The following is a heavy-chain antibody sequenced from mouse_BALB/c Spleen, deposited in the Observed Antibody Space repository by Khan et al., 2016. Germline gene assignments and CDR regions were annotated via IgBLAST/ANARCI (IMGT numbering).Heavy chain of an antibody. J-gene: IGHJ4*01. V-gene: IGHV5-17*02. CDR2: ISSGSNTI. Sequence: EVELVESGGGLVQPGGSRKLSCAASGFTFSGFGMHWVRQAPEKGLEWVAYISSGSNTIYYGDTVKGRFTISRDNPKNTLFLQMTSLRSEDTAMYYCTKSGCKVMDYWGQGTSVTVSS. CDR3: TKSGCKVMDY. D-gene: IGHD3-1*01. CDR1: GFTFSGFG.